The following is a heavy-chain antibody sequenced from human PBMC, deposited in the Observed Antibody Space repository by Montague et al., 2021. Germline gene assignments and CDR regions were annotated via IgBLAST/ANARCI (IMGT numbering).Heavy chain of an antibody. Sequence: PALVKPTQTLTLTCSLSGFSLSSIGTCVSRIRQPPGKALEWLALIEWDDQKYYTKSLAARLTISRDTSQNQVVLRMTDLDPVDTATYFCARINNELGSENGRCQDFDSWGQGILVTVSS. V-gene: IGHV2-70*01. CDR3: ARINNELGSENGRCQDFDS. J-gene: IGHJ4*02. D-gene: IGHD3-16*01. CDR2: IEWDDQK. CDR1: GFSLSSIGTC.